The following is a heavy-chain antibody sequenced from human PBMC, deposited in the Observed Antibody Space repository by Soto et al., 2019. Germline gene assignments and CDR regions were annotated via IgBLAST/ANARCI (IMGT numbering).Heavy chain of an antibody. J-gene: IGHJ6*03. D-gene: IGHD5-12*01. CDR2: INPNSGVT. Sequence: VQLVQSGAEVKKPGASVKVTCKASGDTFTDYYMHWVRQAPGQGLEWMGWINPNSGVTKYAQKFRGWVTRTRDTSIRTVYMELSRLKSDDTAVYYCARESGGATATLDYYYFYMDVWGKGTTVTVSS. CDR1: GDTFTDYY. V-gene: IGHV1-2*04. CDR3: ARESGGATATLDYYYFYMDV.